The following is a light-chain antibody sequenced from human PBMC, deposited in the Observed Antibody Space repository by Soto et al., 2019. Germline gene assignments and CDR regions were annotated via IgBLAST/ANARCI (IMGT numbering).Light chain of an antibody. J-gene: IGLJ1*01. CDR1: ALAKQY. V-gene: IGLV3-25*03. CDR2: KDS. Sequence: SYELTQPPSVSVSPGQTARITCSGDALAKQYAYWYQQKPGHAPVLVIYKDSERPSGIPERFSGSSSGTTVTLTISGVQAXXXXDYYCQSADISGPYVFGIGTK. CDR3: QSADISGPYV.